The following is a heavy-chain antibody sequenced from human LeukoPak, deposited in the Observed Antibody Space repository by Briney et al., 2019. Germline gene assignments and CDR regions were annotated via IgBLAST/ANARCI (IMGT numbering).Heavy chain of an antibody. V-gene: IGHV4-4*07. J-gene: IGHJ4*02. CDR1: GGSISYYY. CDR3: ARFKRAGGWSYFDY. CDR2: IYSSGKT. D-gene: IGHD6-19*01. Sequence: SETLSLTCTVSGGSISYYYWSWIRQPAGKGMEWIGRIYSSGKTNYSPSLKSRVTISVDTSKNQFSLKPSSVTAADTAVYYCARFKRAGGWSYFDYWGQGTLVTVSS.